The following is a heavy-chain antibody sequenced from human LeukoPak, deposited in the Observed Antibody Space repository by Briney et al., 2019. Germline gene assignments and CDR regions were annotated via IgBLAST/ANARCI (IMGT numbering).Heavy chain of an antibody. CDR3: AKTGREYFDTSGPFDD. CDR2: IYPGDSDT. J-gene: IGHJ4*02. Sequence: GESLQISCQGSGYSFSSYWIAWVRQLPGKGLEWMGIIYPGDSDTRYSPSFQGQVTISTDKSISTAYLQWSSLKASDTAMYYCAKTGREYFDTSGPFDDWGQGTLVIVSS. CDR1: GYSFSSYW. V-gene: IGHV5-51*01. D-gene: IGHD3-22*01.